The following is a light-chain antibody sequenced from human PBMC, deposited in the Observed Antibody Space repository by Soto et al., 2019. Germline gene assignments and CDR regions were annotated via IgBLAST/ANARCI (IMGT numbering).Light chain of an antibody. V-gene: IGLV2-14*01. Sequence: QSVLAQPASVSGSPGQSIAISCTGTSSDVGAYNYVSWYQQHPGKAPKLIVHEVSDRPSGVSDRFSGSKSGNTASLTISGLQAEDEAEYYCSSYTGAYTLVFGTGTKVTVL. CDR3: SSYTGAYTLV. CDR1: SSDVGAYNY. J-gene: IGLJ1*01. CDR2: EVS.